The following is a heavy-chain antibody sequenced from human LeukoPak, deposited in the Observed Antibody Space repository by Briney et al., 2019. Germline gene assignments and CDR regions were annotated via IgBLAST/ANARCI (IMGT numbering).Heavy chain of an antibody. CDR2: ISGNGGYT. CDR3: AKAPYYSSSWYFFDY. D-gene: IGHD6-13*01. J-gene: IGHJ4*02. Sequence: GGSQRLSCAASGFTFSSYAMSWVRQAPGKGLEWVSGISGNGGYTYYADSVKGRFTISRDNSKNTLYLQMNSLRAEDTAVYYCAKAPYYSSSWYFFDYWGQGTLVTVSS. CDR1: GFTFSSYA. V-gene: IGHV3-23*01.